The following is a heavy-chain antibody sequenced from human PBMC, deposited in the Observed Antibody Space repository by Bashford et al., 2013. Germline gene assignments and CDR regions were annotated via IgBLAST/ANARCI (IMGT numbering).Heavy chain of an antibody. CDR3: ARDRITMVQGVIKYYYYYYGMDV. Sequence: YTSWIRQPPGKGLEWIGTIYFIGTTWYNPSLKSRVNISVDTAKNEFSLRLTSVTAADTAVYYCARDRITMVQGVIKYYYYYYGMDVWGQGTTVTVSS. V-gene: IGHV4-39*02. D-gene: IGHD3-10*01. CDR1: Y. J-gene: IGHJ6*02. CDR2: IYFIGTT.